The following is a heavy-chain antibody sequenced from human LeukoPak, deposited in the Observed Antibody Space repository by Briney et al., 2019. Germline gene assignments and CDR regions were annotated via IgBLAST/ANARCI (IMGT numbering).Heavy chain of an antibody. J-gene: IGHJ4*02. CDR2: IKEDGSDK. V-gene: IGHV3-7*01. CDR3: ARYDGGVAIDY. CDR1: GFIFSYYW. D-gene: IGHD3-16*01. Sequence: PGGSLRLSCAASGFIFSYYWMSWVRQAPGKGLELVANIKEDGSDKYYVDSVKGRFTISRHNAENSLYLQMNSLRAEDTAVYYCARYDGGVAIDYWGQGTLVTVSS.